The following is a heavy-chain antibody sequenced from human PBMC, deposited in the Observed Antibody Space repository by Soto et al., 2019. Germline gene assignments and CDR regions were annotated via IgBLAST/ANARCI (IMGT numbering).Heavy chain of an antibody. CDR3: ARDKITGLFDY. J-gene: IGHJ4*02. V-gene: IGHV4-59*12. D-gene: IGHD2-8*02. CDR2: IYYSGST. CDR1: GGSISSYY. Sequence: SETLSLTCTVSGGSISSYYWSWLRQPPGKGLEWIGYIYYSGSTYYNPSLKSRVTISVDTSKNQFSLKLTSVTAADTAVYYCARDKITGLFDYWGQGTLVTVSS.